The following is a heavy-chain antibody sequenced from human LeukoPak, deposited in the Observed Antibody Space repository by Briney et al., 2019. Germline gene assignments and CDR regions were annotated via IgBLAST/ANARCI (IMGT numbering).Heavy chain of an antibody. V-gene: IGHV4-31*03. CDR1: GGSISSGGYY. CDR2: IYYSGST. D-gene: IGHD1-1*01. J-gene: IGHJ4*02. CDR3: AREVPTHYFDY. Sequence: SETLSLTCTVSGGSISSGGYYWSWIRQHPGKGPEWIGYIYYSGSTYYNPSLKSRVTISVDTSKNQFSLKLSSVTAADTAVYYCAREVPTHYFDYWGQGTLVTVSS.